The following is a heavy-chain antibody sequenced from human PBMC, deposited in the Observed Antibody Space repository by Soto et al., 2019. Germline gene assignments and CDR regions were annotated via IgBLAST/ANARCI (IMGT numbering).Heavy chain of an antibody. CDR3: AKDAGSTEYFFAS. V-gene: IGHV3-30*18. CDR2: ISHDGSNT. CDR1: GFTFRTYA. Sequence: PGGSLRLSCAASGFTFRTYAMHWVRQAPGKGLEWVAVISHDGSNTDYGDSVKGRFTISSGNSKSTLSLQMNSLRPEDTGVYYCAKDAGSTEYFFASWGQGTLVTVSS. J-gene: IGHJ4*02.